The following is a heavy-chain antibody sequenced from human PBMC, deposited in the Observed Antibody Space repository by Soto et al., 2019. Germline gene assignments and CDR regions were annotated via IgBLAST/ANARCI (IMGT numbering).Heavy chain of an antibody. CDR1: GGTFSSYT. CDR3: ARDDSYYDSSGYFKTSDAFDI. CDR2: IIPILGIA. D-gene: IGHD3-22*01. V-gene: IGHV1-69*04. Sequence: SVKVSCKASGGTFSSYTISWVRQAPGQGLEWMGRIIPILGIANYAQKFQGRVTITADKSTSTAYMGLSSLRSEDTAVYYCARDDSYYDSSGYFKTSDAFDIWG. J-gene: IGHJ3*02.